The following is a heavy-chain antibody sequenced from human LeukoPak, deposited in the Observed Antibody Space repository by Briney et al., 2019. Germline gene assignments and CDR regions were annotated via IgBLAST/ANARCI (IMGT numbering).Heavy chain of an antibody. Sequence: GGALGLSCAAAGFTFSSYGMHWGRPAPGKGPEWVAVLWYDGSNKYYADSVKGRFTISRDNSKNTLYLQMNSLRAEDTAVYYCARGPRPEPQWLVLAYWGQGTLVTVSS. V-gene: IGHV3-33*01. D-gene: IGHD6-19*01. CDR2: LWYDGSNK. CDR1: GFTFSSYG. CDR3: ARGPRPEPQWLVLAY. J-gene: IGHJ4*02.